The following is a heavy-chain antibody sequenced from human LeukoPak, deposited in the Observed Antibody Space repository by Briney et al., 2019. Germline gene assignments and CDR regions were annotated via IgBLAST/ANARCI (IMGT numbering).Heavy chain of an antibody. D-gene: IGHD3-9*01. V-gene: IGHV3-74*01. CDR2: INRDGSST. Sequence: PRGSLRLSCAASGFTFSTYWMHWVPPTPGEGLLWVSRINRDGSSTNYADSVKGRFTISRDNAKNTLYLQMNSLRAEETAVYYCARDRETYYDSVTGYYALGDAFDIWGQGTMVTVSS. CDR3: ARDRETYYDSVTGYYALGDAFDI. CDR1: GFTFSTYW. J-gene: IGHJ3*02.